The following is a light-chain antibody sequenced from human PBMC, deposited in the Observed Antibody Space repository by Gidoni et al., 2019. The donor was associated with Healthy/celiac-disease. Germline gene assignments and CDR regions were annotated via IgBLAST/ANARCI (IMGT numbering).Light chain of an antibody. CDR1: QSVSSSN. Sequence: IVLTQSAGTLSLSPGERATLSCRASQSVSSSNLAWYQQKPGQAPRLLIYGASIRATGIPDRFRCSGCGTGFALTISRMGPEDLAVYDCQQYGSSRYTFGQGTKLEIK. V-gene: IGKV3-20*01. CDR2: GAS. CDR3: QQYGSSRYT. J-gene: IGKJ2*01.